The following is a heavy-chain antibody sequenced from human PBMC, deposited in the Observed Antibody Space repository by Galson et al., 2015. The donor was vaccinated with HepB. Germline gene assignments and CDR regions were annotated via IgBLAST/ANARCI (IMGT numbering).Heavy chain of an antibody. D-gene: IGHD5-18*01. Sequence: SQRLSCAASGFGFDTHAMSWVRQAPGKGLEWISGISGNGDSTFYGDSVKGRFTVSKDNSNNMLYLQMNSLRAEDAGLYFCAKGYGLFDSWGQGILSPSPQ. J-gene: IGHJ5*01. CDR1: GFGFDTHA. CDR3: AKGYGLFDS. V-gene: IGHV3-23*01. CDR2: ISGNGDST.